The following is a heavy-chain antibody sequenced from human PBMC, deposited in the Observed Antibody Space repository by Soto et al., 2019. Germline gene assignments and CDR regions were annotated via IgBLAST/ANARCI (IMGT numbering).Heavy chain of an antibody. CDR3: ARGVDGYNVYDY. CDR2: IIPIFSTA. Sequence: SVKVSCKASVRTFSSYAISWVRQAPGQELEWMGGIIPIFSTANYAQKFQGRVTITADESTSTAYMELSSLRSQDTAVYYCARGVDGYNVYDYWGQGTLVTVSS. CDR1: VRTFSSYA. V-gene: IGHV1-69*13. D-gene: IGHD5-12*01. J-gene: IGHJ4*02.